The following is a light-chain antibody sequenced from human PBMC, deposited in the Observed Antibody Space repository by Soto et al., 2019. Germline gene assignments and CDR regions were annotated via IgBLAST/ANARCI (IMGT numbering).Light chain of an antibody. V-gene: IGKV1-5*01. CDR2: DAS. Sequence: DIQMTQSPSTLSASVGDRVTITCRASQSISSWLAWYQQKPGKAPKVLIFDASSLESGVPSRFSGSGSATEFTLTISSLQPDDFATYYCQQYNSYSWTFGQGTKVDI. CDR1: QSISSW. CDR3: QQYNSYSWT. J-gene: IGKJ1*01.